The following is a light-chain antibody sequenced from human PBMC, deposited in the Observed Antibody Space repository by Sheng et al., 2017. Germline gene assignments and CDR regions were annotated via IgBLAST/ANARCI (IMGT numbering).Light chain of an antibody. CDR3: QQYNSLWT. V-gene: IGKV1-5*03. Sequence: DIQMTQSTSTLSASVGDRVTITCRASQSISSWLAWYQQKPGKAPKLLIYKASSLESGVPSRFSGSGSGTEFTLTISSLQPDDFATYYCQQYNSLWTFGQGTRWKSN. CDR1: QSISSW. CDR2: KAS. J-gene: IGKJ1*01.